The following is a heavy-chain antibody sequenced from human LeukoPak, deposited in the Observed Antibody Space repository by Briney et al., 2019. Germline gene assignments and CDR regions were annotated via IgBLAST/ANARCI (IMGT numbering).Heavy chain of an antibody. D-gene: IGHD1-14*01. CDR3: ARNRAAPEN. V-gene: IGHV3-7*01. J-gene: IGHJ1*01. CDR1: GFTFSNSW. CDR2: IKQDGSAQ. Sequence: GGSLRLSCAASGFTFSNSWMTWVRQAPGKGLEWVASIKQDGSAQHYVDSVKGRFAISRDNDKNSLYLQMNSLRDEDTAIYYCARNRAAPENWGQGTLVTVSS.